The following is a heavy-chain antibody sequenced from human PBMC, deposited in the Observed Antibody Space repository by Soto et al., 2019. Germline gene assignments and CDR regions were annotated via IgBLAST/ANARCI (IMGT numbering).Heavy chain of an antibody. CDR2: IFPSDSDT. J-gene: IGHJ5*02. D-gene: IGHD3-22*01. CDR1: GYRFTSYW. Sequence: GESLKISCRTSGYRFTSYWIAWVRQMPGKGLEWMGIIFPSDSDTRYSPSFQGQVTISADRSTSTVSLQWASLKASDTAVYFCARKDKSGYFNWFDPWGQGTLVTVSS. V-gene: IGHV5-51*01. CDR3: ARKDKSGYFNWFDP.